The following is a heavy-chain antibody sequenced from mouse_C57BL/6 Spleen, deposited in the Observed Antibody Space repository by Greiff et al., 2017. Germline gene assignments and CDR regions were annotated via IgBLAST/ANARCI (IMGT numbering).Heavy chain of an antibody. J-gene: IGHJ4*01. CDR1: GYTFTDYY. Sequence: EVKLQQSGPELVKPGASVKISCKASGYTFTDYYMNWVKQSHGKSLEWIGDINPNNGGTSYNQKFKGKATLTVDKSSSTAYMELRSLTSEDSAVYYCARSPQLRRRSGAMDYWGQGTSVTVSS. CDR3: ARSPQLRRRSGAMDY. D-gene: IGHD1-1*01. CDR2: INPNNGGT. V-gene: IGHV1-26*01.